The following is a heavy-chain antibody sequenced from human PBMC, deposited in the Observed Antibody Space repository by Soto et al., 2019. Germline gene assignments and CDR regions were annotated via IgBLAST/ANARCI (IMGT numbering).Heavy chain of an antibody. D-gene: IGHD1-26*01. J-gene: IGHJ6*02. CDR3: AKDRPSGSRPYYYGMDV. CDR2: ISYDGSNK. V-gene: IGHV3-30*18. CDR1: GFTFSSYA. Sequence: QVQLVESGGGVVQPGRSLRLSCAASGFTFSSYAMTWVPQVPGKGLEGVAVISYDGSNKYYADPVKGRFTISRDNSKNTLYLQMNSLRAEDTAVYYCAKDRPSGSRPYYYGMDVWGQGTTVTVSS.